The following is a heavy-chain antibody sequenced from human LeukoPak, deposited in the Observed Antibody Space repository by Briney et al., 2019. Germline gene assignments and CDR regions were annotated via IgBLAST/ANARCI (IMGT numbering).Heavy chain of an antibody. D-gene: IGHD3-22*01. V-gene: IGHV1-18*01. Sequence: ASVKVSCEASGYTFTYYGVSWVRQAPGQGLEWMGWISAYNGDTNYAQKLQGRVTMTRDTSTSTVYMELSSLRSEDTAVYYCARGKGTMIVVVYALDYWGQGTLVTVSS. J-gene: IGHJ4*02. CDR1: GYTFTYYG. CDR2: ISAYNGDT. CDR3: ARGKGTMIVVVYALDY.